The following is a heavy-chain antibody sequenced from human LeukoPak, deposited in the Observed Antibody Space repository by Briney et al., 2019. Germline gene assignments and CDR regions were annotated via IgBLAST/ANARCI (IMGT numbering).Heavy chain of an antibody. Sequence: GESPETHCQGSGYTFSSYWIGRVRQTPGKGLGWVGIIFSGDSDTRYRPSLQGQVTISADTSISTPYLHGSSLKASDTAIYYCARRSKFWEFNDYWGQGTLVTVSS. V-gene: IGHV5-51*01. J-gene: IGHJ4*02. CDR2: IFSGDSDT. D-gene: IGHD3-3*01. CDR3: ARRSKFWEFNDY. CDR1: GYTFSSYW.